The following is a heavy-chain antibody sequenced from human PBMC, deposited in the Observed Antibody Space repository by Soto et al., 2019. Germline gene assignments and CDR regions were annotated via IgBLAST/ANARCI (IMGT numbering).Heavy chain of an antibody. Sequence: QVQLVESGGGVVQPGRSLRLSCAASGFTFSSYGMHWVRQAPGKGLEWVAVISYDGSNKYYADSVKGRFTISRDNSKNTLYLQRNSLRAEDTAVYYCAKEISSWVYYYYYGMDVWGQGTTVTVSS. CDR2: ISYDGSNK. J-gene: IGHJ6*02. D-gene: IGHD6-13*01. CDR1: GFTFSSYG. V-gene: IGHV3-30*18. CDR3: AKEISSWVYYYYYGMDV.